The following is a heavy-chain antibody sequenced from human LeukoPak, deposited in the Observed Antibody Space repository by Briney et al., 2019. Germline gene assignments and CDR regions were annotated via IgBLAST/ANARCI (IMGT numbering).Heavy chain of an antibody. J-gene: IGHJ4*02. V-gene: IGHV4-34*01. CDR3: ASTGSGVGATGFDY. Sequence: SETLSLTCAVYGRSFSGYYWSWIRQPPGKGLEWIGEINHSGSTNYNPSLKSRVTISVDTSKNQFSLKLSSVTAADTAVYYCASTGSGVGATGFDYWGQGTLVTVSS. CDR2: INHSGST. CDR1: GRSFSGYY. D-gene: IGHD1-26*01.